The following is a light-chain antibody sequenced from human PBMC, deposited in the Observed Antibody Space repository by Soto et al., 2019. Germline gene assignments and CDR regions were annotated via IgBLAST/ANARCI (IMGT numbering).Light chain of an antibody. CDR1: SSDIGGYNY. CDR2: ELT. Sequence: QSALTQPASVSGSPGQSITISCTGTSSDIGGYNYVSWYQQHPGKAPKLIIYELTHRSSGVSSRFYGSRSGNTASLTISGHQAEDETDYYCKSRTTRNTLVFGGGTKLTVL. J-gene: IGLJ3*02. V-gene: IGLV2-14*01. CDR3: KSRTTRNTLV.